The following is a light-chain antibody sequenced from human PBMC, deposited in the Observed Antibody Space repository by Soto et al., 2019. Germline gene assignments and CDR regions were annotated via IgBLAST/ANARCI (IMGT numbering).Light chain of an antibody. CDR1: QSVSSSY. J-gene: IGKJ4*01. V-gene: IGKV3-20*01. CDR2: GAS. Sequence: EIGLTQSPCTLSLSTGERATLSCRASQSVSSSYLAWYQQKPGQAPRLLIYGASSRATGIPDRFSGSGSGTDFTLTISRLEPEDFAVYYCQQYGSSPRTFGGGTKVDIK. CDR3: QQYGSSPRT.